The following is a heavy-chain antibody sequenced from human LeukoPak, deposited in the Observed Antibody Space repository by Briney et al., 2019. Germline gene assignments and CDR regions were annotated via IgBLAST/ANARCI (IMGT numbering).Heavy chain of an antibody. CDR3: AREYSSSWYVPYYFDY. CDR1: GFTFSSYE. V-gene: IGHV3-48*03. CDR2: ISNSGSTI. D-gene: IGHD6-13*01. Sequence: GGSLRLSCAASGFTFSSYEMNWVRQAPGKGLEWVSYISNSGSTIYYADSVKGRFTISRDNAKNSLYLQMNSLRAEDTAVYYCAREYSSSWYVPYYFDYWGQGTLVTVSS. J-gene: IGHJ4*02.